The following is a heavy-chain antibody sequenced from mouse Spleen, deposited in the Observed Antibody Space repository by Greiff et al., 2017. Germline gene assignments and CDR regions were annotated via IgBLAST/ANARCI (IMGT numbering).Heavy chain of an antibody. CDR2: INPNNGGT. J-gene: IGHJ4*01. Sequence: EVQLQQSGPELVKPGASVKMSCKASGYTFTDYNMHWVKQSHGKSLEWIGYINPNNGGTSYNQKFKGKATLTVNKSSSTAYMELRSLTSEDSAVYYCARERIGYYSVGDYWGQGTSVTVSS. V-gene: IGHV1-22*01. D-gene: IGHD1-1*01. CDR1: GYTFTDYN. CDR3: ARERIGYYSVGDY.